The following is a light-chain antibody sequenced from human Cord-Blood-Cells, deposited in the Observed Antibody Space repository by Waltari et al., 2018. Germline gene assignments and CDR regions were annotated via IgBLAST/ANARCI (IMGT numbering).Light chain of an antibody. CDR3: QQYNSYLWT. V-gene: IGKV1-5*01. J-gene: IGKJ1*01. CDR2: DAS. CDR1: QSISSW. Sequence: DIQMTPSPSTLSASVGDRVTITCRASQSISSWLAWYQKKPGKAPKLLIYDASSLESGVPSRFSGSGSGTEFTLTISSLQPDDFATYYCQQYNSYLWTFGQGTKVEIK.